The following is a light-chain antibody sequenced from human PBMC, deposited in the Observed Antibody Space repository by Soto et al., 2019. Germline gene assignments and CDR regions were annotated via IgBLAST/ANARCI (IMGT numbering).Light chain of an antibody. V-gene: IGKV1-9*01. CDR2: AAS. CDR3: QQLNNYPRT. CDR1: QGISSY. J-gene: IGKJ2*01. Sequence: DIQLTQSPSFLSASVGDRVTITYRASQGISSYLAWYQQKPGKAPKLLIYAASTLQSGVPSRFSGSGSGTEFTLTISSLQPEDFATYFCQQLNNYPRTFGQGTKLEIK.